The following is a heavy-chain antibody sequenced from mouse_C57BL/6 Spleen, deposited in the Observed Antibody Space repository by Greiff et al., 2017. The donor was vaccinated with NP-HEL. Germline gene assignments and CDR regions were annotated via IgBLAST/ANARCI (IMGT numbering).Heavy chain of an antibody. V-gene: IGHV1-26*01. J-gene: IGHJ3*01. CDR2: INPNNGGT. Sequence: EVQLQQSGPELVKPGASVKISCKASGYTFTDYYMNWVKQSHGKSLEWIGDINPNNGGTSYNQKFKGKATLTVDKSSSTAYMELRSLTSADSAVYYLAGGIAYWGQGTLVTVSA. CDR1: GYTFTDYY. CDR3: AGGIAY.